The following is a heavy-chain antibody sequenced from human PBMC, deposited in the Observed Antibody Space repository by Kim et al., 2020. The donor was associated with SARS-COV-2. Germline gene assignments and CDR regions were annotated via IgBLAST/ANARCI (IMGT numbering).Heavy chain of an antibody. D-gene: IGHD1-26*01. Sequence: GGSLRLSCAASGFTFSNAWMSWVRQAPGKGLEWVDRIKSKTDGGTTDYAAPVKGRFTISRDDSKNTLYLQMNSLKTEDTAVYYCTTAPPSGSYQNPNYYYYYGMDVWGQGTTVTVSS. CDR1: GFTFSNAW. J-gene: IGHJ6*02. V-gene: IGHV3-15*01. CDR2: IKSKTDGGTT. CDR3: TTAPPSGSYQNPNYYYYYGMDV.